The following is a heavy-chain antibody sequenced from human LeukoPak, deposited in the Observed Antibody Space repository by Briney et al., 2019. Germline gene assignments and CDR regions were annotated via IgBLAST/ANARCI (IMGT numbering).Heavy chain of an antibody. D-gene: IGHD5-18*01. CDR3: ARSSGYSYGYGYYFDY. Sequence: ASVKVSCKASGYTFTSYDINWVRQATGQGLEWMGWMNPNSGNTGYAQKFQGRVTVTRNTSISTAYMELSSLRSEDTAVYYCARSSGYSYGYGYYFDYWGQGTLVTVSS. CDR2: MNPNSGNT. CDR1: GYTFTSYD. J-gene: IGHJ4*02. V-gene: IGHV1-8*01.